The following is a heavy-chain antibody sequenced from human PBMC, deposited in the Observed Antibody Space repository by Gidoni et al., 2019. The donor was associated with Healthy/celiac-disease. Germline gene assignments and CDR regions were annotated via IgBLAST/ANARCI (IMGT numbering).Heavy chain of an antibody. V-gene: IGHV4-59*01. Sequence: QVQLQESGPGLVKPSEPLSLTCTVSGGSISSYYWSWIRQPPGKGLEWIGYIYYSGSTNYNPSLKSRVTISVDTSKNQFSLKLSSVTAADTAVYYCASWPPSGGYYYYYMDVWGKGTTVTVSS. J-gene: IGHJ6*03. CDR3: ASWPPSGGYYYYYMDV. CDR2: IYYSGST. D-gene: IGHD1-26*01. CDR1: GGSISSYY.